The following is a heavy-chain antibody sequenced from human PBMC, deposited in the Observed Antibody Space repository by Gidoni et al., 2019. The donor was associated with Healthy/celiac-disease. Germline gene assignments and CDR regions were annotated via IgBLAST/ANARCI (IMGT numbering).Heavy chain of an antibody. CDR3: ARPGARSGYPDAFDI. CDR2: IYYSWGT. CDR1: GGSISSYY. J-gene: IGHJ3*02. Sequence: QVQLQESGPGLVKPSETLSLTCTVSGGSISSYYWSWIRQPPGKGLEWIGYIYYSWGTNYNPSHKKQVTISVDTSKNQFSLKLSSVTAADTAVYYCARPGARSGYPDAFDIWGQGTMVTVSS. D-gene: IGHD3-22*01. V-gene: IGHV4-59*08.